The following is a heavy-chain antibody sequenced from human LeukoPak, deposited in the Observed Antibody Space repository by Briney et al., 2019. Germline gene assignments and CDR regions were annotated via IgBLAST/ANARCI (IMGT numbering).Heavy chain of an antibody. CDR3: ARARDDFWSGYFYYFDY. CDR2: INHSGST. Sequence: SETLSLTCAVYGGSFSGYYWSWIRQPPGKGLEWIGEINHSGSTNYNPSLKSRVTISVDTSKNQFSLKLSSVTAADTAVYYCARARDDFWSGYFYYFDYWGQGTLVTVSS. CDR1: GGSFSGYY. J-gene: IGHJ4*02. V-gene: IGHV4-34*01. D-gene: IGHD3-3*01.